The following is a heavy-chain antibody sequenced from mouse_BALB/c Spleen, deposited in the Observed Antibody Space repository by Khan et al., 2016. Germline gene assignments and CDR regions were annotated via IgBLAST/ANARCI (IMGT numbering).Heavy chain of an antibody. Sequence: EVELVESGGGLVKPGGSLKLSCAASGFTFSSYGMSWVRQTPEKRLEWVATISGGGSYTYYPDSVKGRCTISGDNAKNNLYMQMSSLRSEDTAVYYCARPGFAYWGQGTLVTVSA. CDR1: GFTFSSYG. J-gene: IGHJ3*01. CDR3: ARPGFAY. CDR2: ISGGGSYT. V-gene: IGHV5-9-2*01.